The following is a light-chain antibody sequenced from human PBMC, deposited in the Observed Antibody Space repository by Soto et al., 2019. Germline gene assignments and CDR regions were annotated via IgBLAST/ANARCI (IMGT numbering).Light chain of an antibody. Sequence: DIQMTQSPSSLSASVGDRVTITCRASQGISNYLAWYQQKPGKVPKLLIYAASTLQSGVPSRFSGSGSGTDSTLTISSLQPEDVATYYCQKYNSALRRTFGQGTKVEIK. J-gene: IGKJ1*01. CDR1: QGISNY. CDR3: QKYNSALRRT. CDR2: AAS. V-gene: IGKV1-27*01.